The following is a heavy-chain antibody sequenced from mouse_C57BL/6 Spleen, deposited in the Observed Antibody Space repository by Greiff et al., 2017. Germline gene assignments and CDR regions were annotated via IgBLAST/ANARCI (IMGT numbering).Heavy chain of an antibody. CDR2: INPSTGGT. Sequence: EVQLKESGPELVKPGASVKISCKASGYSFTGYYMNWVKQSPEKSLEWIGEINPSTGGTTYNQKFKAKATLTVDKSSSTAYMQLKSLTSEDSAVYYCARWGTTVVATRYFDYWGQGTTLTVSS. J-gene: IGHJ2*01. CDR3: ARWGTTVVATRYFDY. V-gene: IGHV1-42*01. D-gene: IGHD1-1*01. CDR1: GYSFTGYY.